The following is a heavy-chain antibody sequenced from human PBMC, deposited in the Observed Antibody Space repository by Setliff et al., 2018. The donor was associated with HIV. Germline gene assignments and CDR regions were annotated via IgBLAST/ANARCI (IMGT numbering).Heavy chain of an antibody. D-gene: IGHD5-18*01. J-gene: IGHJ4*02. CDR2: INHGGDT. CDR1: GGSFSGYF. Sequence: PSETLSLTCAVYGGSFSGYFWTWIRQPPQKRLEWIGEINHGGDTNYNPSLKSRVTISVDASRNQFSLRLSSVTAADTAVYYCAAWGPRYSYAPYFFDSWGQGTLVTVSS. CDR3: AAWGPRYSYAPYFFDS. V-gene: IGHV4-34*01.